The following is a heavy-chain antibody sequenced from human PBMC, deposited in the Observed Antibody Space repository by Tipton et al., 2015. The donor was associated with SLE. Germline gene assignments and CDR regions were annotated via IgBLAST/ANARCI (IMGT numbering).Heavy chain of an antibody. V-gene: IGHV3-53*01. Sequence: SGGNTYYADSVKGRFTVSRDNSKNTLYLQMNSLRAEDTAMYYCARDGVKGVVPIFDYWGQGTLVTVSS. D-gene: IGHD3-3*01. J-gene: IGHJ4*02. CDR2: SGGNT. CDR3: ARDGVKGVVPIFDY.